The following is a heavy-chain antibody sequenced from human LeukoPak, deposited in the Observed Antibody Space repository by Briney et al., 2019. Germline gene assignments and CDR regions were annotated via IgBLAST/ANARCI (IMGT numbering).Heavy chain of an antibody. CDR1: GFTFSSYS. D-gene: IGHD6-19*01. CDR3: ARREYTSGWDY. J-gene: IGHJ4*02. V-gene: IGHV3-48*01. CDR2: IGSSSSTI. Sequence: GGSLRLSCAASGFTFSSYSMNWVRQAPGKGLEWISYIGSSSSTIYYADSVKGRFTISRDNAKTSLYLQMNSLRVEDTAVYYCARREYTSGWDYWGQGTLVTVSS.